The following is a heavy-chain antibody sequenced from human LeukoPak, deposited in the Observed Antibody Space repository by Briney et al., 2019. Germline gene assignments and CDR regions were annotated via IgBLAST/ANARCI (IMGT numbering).Heavy chain of an antibody. V-gene: IGHV1-18*01. D-gene: IGHD1-26*01. CDR1: GYTFTSYG. J-gene: IGHJ6*02. CDR3: VGGSYLRYYYYYGMDV. Sequence: VASVKVSCKASGYTFTSYGISWVRPAPGQGLEWMGWISAYNGNTNYAQKLQGRVTMTTDTSTSTAYMELRSLRSDDTAVYYCVGGSYLRYYYYYGMDVWGQGTTVTVSS. CDR2: ISAYNGNT.